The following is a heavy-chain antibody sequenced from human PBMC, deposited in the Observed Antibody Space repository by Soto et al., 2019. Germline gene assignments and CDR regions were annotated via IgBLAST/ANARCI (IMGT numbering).Heavy chain of an antibody. CDR1: GGSISSGGYY. J-gene: IGHJ6*02. CDR2: IYYSGST. Sequence: PSETLSLTCTVSGGSISSGGYYWSWIRQHPGKGLEWIGYIYYSGSTYYNPSLKSRVTISVDTSKNQFSLKLSSVTAADTAVYYCARESGIAAQEYYYYYGMDVWGQGTKVTVSS. V-gene: IGHV4-31*03. D-gene: IGHD6-13*01. CDR3: ARESGIAAQEYYYYYGMDV.